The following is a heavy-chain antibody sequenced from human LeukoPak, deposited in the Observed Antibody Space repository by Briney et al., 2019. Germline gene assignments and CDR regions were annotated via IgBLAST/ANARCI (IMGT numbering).Heavy chain of an antibody. CDR2: ISSSSSYI. CDR3: AKLGYSSGWPVDY. Sequence: PGGSLRLSCAASGFTFSSYSMNWVRQAPGKGLEWVSSISSSSSYIYYADSVKGRFTISRDNAKNSLYVQMNSLRAEDTAVYYCAKLGYSSGWPVDYWGQGTLVTVSS. V-gene: IGHV3-21*01. J-gene: IGHJ4*02. D-gene: IGHD6-19*01. CDR1: GFTFSSYS.